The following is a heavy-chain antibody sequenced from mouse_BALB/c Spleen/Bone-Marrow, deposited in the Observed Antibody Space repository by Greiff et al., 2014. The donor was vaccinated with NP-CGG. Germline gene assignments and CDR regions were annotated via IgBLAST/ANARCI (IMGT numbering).Heavy chain of an antibody. D-gene: IGHD2-1*01. CDR1: GFTFSNYG. CDR3: VRGNYGIYVDYFDF. CDR2: INGNGGST. V-gene: IGHV5-6-3*01. Sequence: DVKLQESGGGLVQPGGSLKLSCAASGFTFSNYGMSWVRQTPDKRLELVATINGNGGSTYYPDSVKGRFTISRDTAKNTLYLQMSSLKSEETAMYYCVRGNYGIYVDYFDFWGQGTTLTVSS. J-gene: IGHJ2*01.